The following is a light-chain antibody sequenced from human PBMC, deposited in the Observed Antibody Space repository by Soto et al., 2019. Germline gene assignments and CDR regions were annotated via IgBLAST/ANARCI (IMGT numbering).Light chain of an antibody. CDR3: QSYDTSLTGSRI. Sequence: QSVLTQPPSVSGAPGQRVTISCTGSNSNIGAGFDVIWYQQLPGTAPKLLIYGNTNRRSGVPDRFSASRSGASASLAITGLQADDEADYYCQSYDTSLTGSRIFGGGTKRTVL. CDR2: GNT. CDR1: NSNIGAGFD. J-gene: IGLJ2*01. V-gene: IGLV1-40*01.